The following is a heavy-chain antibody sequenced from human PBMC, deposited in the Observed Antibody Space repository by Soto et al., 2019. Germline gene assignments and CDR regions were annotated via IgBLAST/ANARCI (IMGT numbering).Heavy chain of an antibody. J-gene: IGHJ2*01. Sequence: QVQLVESGGGVVQPGRSLRLSCAASGFTFSSYGMHWVRQAPGKGLEWVAVISYDGSNKYYADSVKGRFTISRDNSKNTLYLQMNSLRAEDTAVYYCAKDRTSSSWGYWYFDLWGRGTLVTVSS. CDR1: GFTFSSYG. CDR3: AKDRTSSSWGYWYFDL. V-gene: IGHV3-30*18. D-gene: IGHD6-13*01. CDR2: ISYDGSNK.